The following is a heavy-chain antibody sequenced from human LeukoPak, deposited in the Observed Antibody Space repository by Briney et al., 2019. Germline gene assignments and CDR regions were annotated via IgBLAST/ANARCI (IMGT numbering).Heavy chain of an antibody. CDR3: ARVGPAAMAVDY. CDR1: GGSISSYY. Sequence: SETLSLTCTVSGGSISSYYWSWIRQPPGKGLEWIGYIYYSGSTNYNPSLKSRVTISVDTSKNQFSLKLSSVTAADTAVYYCARVGPAAMAVDYWGQGTLVTVSS. V-gene: IGHV4-59*01. CDR2: IYYSGST. D-gene: IGHD2-2*01. J-gene: IGHJ4*02.